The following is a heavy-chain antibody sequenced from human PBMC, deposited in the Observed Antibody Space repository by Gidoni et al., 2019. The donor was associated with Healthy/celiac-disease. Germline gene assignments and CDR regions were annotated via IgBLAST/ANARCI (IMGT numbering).Heavy chain of an antibody. CDR3: ARQGNYYDSSGYYGDWFDP. CDR1: VGSISSSY. Sequence: QVQLQESGPGLVKPSETLSLTCTVTVGSISSSYWSWIRQPPGKGLEWIGYIYYSGSPNYNPALKSQVTISVDTSKNQFSLKLSSVTAADTAVYYCARQGNYYDSSGYYGDWFDPWGQGTLVTVSS. J-gene: IGHJ5*02. V-gene: IGHV4-59*08. D-gene: IGHD3-22*01. CDR2: IYYSGSP.